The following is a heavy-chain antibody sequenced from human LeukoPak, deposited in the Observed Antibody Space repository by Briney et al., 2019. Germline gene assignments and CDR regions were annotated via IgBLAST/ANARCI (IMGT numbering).Heavy chain of an antibody. Sequence: SETLSLTCAVYGGSFSGYYWSWIRQPPGKGLEWIGEINHSGSTNYNPSLKSRVTISVDTSKKQFSLKLNSVTAADTAVYYCARVVGATKFDIWGQGTMVTVSS. CDR3: ARVVGATKFDI. D-gene: IGHD1-26*01. CDR1: GGSFSGYY. V-gene: IGHV4-34*01. J-gene: IGHJ3*02. CDR2: INHSGST.